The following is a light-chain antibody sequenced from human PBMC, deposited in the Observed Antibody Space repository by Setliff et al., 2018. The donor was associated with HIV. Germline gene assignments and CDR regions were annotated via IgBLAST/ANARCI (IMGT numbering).Light chain of an antibody. V-gene: IGLV1-51*01. CDR3: GTWDSSLSVYV. J-gene: IGLJ1*01. CDR1: SSNIGNNF. CDR2: DNN. Sequence: QSVLTQPPSVSAAPGQKVTISCSGSSSNIGNNFVSWYQHLPGTAPKVLIYDNNKRPSGIPDRFSGSKSGTSATLGITGLQTGDEADYYCGTWDSSLSVYVFGTGTKVTVL.